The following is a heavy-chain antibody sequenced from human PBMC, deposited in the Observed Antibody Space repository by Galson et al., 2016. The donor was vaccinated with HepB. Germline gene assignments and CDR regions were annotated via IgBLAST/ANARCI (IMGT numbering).Heavy chain of an antibody. CDR3: AKIISILSRVTALDS. CDR1: GFTFSSYA. D-gene: IGHD4-11*01. CDR2: VGSSGKT. J-gene: IGHJ5*01. V-gene: IGHV3-23*01. Sequence: SLRLSCAASGFTFSSYAMSWVRQAPGKGLEWLSTVGSSGKTYNADSVKGRFTISRDNSKSTLYLQMTSLRAEDTAIYFCAKIISILSRVTALDSWGQGTLVTVSS.